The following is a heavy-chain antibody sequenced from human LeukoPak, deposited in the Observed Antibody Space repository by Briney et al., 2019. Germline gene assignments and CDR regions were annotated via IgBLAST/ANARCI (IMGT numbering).Heavy chain of an antibody. V-gene: IGHV4-61*02. Sequence: SETLSLTCTVSGGSISSGSYYWSWIRQPAGKGLEWIGRIYTSGSTNYNPSLKSRVTISVDTSKNQFSLKLSSVTAADTAGYYCARSDYVWGSYRYLDYWGQGTLVTVSS. CDR3: ARSDYVWGSYRYLDY. CDR2: IYTSGST. CDR1: GGSISSGSYY. J-gene: IGHJ4*02. D-gene: IGHD3-16*02.